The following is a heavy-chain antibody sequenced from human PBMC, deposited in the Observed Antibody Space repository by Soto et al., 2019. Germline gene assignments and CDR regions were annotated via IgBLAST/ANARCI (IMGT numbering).Heavy chain of an antibody. D-gene: IGHD2-15*01. V-gene: IGHV3-7*05. CDR2: IKKDGSEK. CDR1: GFTFSSNW. J-gene: IGHJ6*02. CDR3: ARDRQVGYCSGGSCYSPYYYYYGMDV. Sequence: EVQLVESGGGWVQPGGPLRLSCAASGFTFSSNWLSWVGQAPGKGLEWVANIKKDGSEKYYADSVKGRFTISRDNAKNSLYLQMNSLRAEDTAVYYCARDRQVGYCSGGSCYSPYYYYYGMDVWGQGTTVTVSS.